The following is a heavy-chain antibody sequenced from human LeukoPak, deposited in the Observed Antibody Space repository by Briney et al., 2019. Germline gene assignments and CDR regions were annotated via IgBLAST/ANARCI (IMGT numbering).Heavy chain of an antibody. CDR2: MNPNSGNT. CDR3: AIRTSRGGSGSSYFDS. D-gene: IGHD3-10*01. V-gene: IGHV1-8*01. J-gene: IGHJ4*02. Sequence: WASVKVSCKAPGNTSRSNKLNGLRQPAGKGPEWMGWMNPNSGNTAYAQNFQGRVIMTRNTSISTAYMELSSLRFEDTAVFYCAIRTSRGGSGSSYFDSWGQGTLVTVSS. CDR1: GNTSRSNK.